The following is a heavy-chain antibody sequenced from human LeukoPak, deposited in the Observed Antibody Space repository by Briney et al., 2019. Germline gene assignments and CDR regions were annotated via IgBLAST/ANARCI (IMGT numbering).Heavy chain of an antibody. CDR2: IYTSGST. CDR3: ARNRYYYGSGNYGVPNWFDP. V-gene: IGHV4-4*07. Sequence: SETLSLTCTVSGGSISSYYWSWIRQPAGKGLEWIGRIYTSGSTNYNPSLKSRVTMSVDTSKNQFSLRLSSVTAADTAVYYCARNRYYYGSGNYGVPNWFDPWGQGTLVTVSS. D-gene: IGHD3-10*01. J-gene: IGHJ5*02. CDR1: GGSISSYY.